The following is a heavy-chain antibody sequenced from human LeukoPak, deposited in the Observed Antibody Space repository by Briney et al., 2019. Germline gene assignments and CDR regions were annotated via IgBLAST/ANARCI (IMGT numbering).Heavy chain of an antibody. Sequence: ASVKVSCKASGYRFSSSGITWVRQAPGQGPEWMGWISTVNGNSRYAQNFQGRGTLTTDTSTNTAHLELTSLRSDDTAIYYCARVRDSDNWWGAFDIWGQGTMVTVSS. CDR2: ISTVNGNS. CDR1: GYRFSSSG. J-gene: IGHJ3*02. D-gene: IGHD1-1*01. CDR3: ARVRDSDNWWGAFDI. V-gene: IGHV1-18*01.